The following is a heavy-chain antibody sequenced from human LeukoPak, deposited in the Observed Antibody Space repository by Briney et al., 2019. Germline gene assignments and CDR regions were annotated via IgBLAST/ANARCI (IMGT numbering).Heavy chain of an antibody. V-gene: IGHV1-2*06. CDR3: AREENCSGGSCYYY. D-gene: IGHD2-15*01. Sequence: ASVKVSCKASGYTFTAYYIHWVRQAPGQGLEWMGRINPNSGGTNCAQNFQGRVTMTRDTSITTAYMELNKLTSDDTAVYYCAREENCSGGSCYYYWGQGTLVTFSS. CDR2: INPNSGGT. CDR1: GYTFTAYY. J-gene: IGHJ4*02.